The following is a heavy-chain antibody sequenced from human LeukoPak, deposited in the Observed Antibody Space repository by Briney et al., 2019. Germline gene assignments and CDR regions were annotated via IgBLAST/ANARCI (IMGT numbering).Heavy chain of an antibody. CDR3: ARDFAIVGATGGDY. Sequence: SGTLSLTCAVSGGSISSSNWWSWVRHPPGKGLEWIGEIYHSGSTNYNPSLKSRVTISVDKSKNQFSLKLSSVTAADTAVYYCARDFAIVGATGGDYWGQGTLVTVSS. D-gene: IGHD1-26*01. J-gene: IGHJ4*02. CDR2: IYHSGST. CDR1: GGSISSSNW. V-gene: IGHV4-4*02.